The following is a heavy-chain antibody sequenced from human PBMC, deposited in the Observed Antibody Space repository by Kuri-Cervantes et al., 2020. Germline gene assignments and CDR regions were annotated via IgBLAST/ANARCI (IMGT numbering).Heavy chain of an antibody. V-gene: IGHV3-11*04. J-gene: IGHJ3*02. CDR3: ARDPTLGMIVVVSDAFDI. D-gene: IGHD3-22*01. CDR1: GFTFSDYY. Sequence: LSLTCAASGFTFSDYYMSWIRQAPGKGLEWISYISGGGSTMYYADSVKGRFTISRDNAKNSLYLQMNSLRAEDTAVYYCARDPTLGMIVVVSDAFDIWGQGTMVTVSS. CDR2: ISGGGSTM.